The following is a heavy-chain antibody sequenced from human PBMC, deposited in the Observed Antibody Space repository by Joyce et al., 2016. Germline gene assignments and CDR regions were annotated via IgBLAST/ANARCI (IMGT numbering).Heavy chain of an antibody. CDR3: IHYGGGTYSTDY. CDR1: GFTFRNAW. D-gene: IGHD3-10*01. V-gene: IGHV3-15*01. J-gene: IGHJ4*02. CDR2: IKTKADGGTA. Sequence: EVQLVESGGGLVKPGESLRLSCAASGFTFRNAWMSWVRQAPGKGLEWVGRIKTKADGGTADHAAPVKGRFTVSRDDSKNTVYLQMNSLNIEDTAVYYCIHYGGGTYSTDYWGQGALVTVSS.